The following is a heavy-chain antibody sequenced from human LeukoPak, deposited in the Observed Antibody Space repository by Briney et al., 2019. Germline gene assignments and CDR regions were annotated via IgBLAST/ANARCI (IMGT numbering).Heavy chain of an antibody. V-gene: IGHV4-59*01. J-gene: IGHJ4*02. D-gene: IGHD4-17*01. CDR2: IYNSGST. Sequence: SETLSLTCTVSGGSISSYYWSWIRQPPGKGLEWIGYIYNSGSTNYNPSLTSRVTISVDTSKNQFYLMLSSVTAADTAVYYCAREYGDYFDYWGQGTLVTVSS. CDR1: GGSISSYY. CDR3: AREYGDYFDY.